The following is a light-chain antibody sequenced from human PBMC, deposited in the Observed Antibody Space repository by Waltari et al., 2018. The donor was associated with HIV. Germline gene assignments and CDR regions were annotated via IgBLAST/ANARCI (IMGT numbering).Light chain of an antibody. V-gene: IGLV1-44*01. J-gene: IGLJ1*01. CDR2: GDN. Sequence: QSVLTQPHSASGTPGQRVIISCSGSNSNVGSDVVNWYQQLPGTAPKLLIYGDNERPAGGPDRFSCSKSGASASLAISDLQSEDEAEYYCAAWDARLNEYLFGTGTKVTVL. CDR1: NSNVGSDV. CDR3: AAWDARLNEYL.